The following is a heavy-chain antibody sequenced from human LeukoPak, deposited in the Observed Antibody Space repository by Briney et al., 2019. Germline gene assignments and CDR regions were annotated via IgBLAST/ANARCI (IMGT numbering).Heavy chain of an antibody. CDR1: SGSISSGGYY. Sequence: SETLSLTCTVSSGSISSGGYYWSWIRQHPGKGLEWIGYIYYSGSTYYNPSLKSRVTISVDTSKNQFSLKLSSVTAADTAVYYCARHLVATISFDYWGQGTLVTVSS. CDR3: ARHLVATISFDY. D-gene: IGHD5-12*01. J-gene: IGHJ4*02. CDR2: IYYSGST. V-gene: IGHV4-31*03.